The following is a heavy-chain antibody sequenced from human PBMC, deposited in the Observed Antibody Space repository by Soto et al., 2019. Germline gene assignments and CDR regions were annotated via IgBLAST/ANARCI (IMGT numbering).Heavy chain of an antibody. J-gene: IGHJ3*02. CDR1: GFTFSSYS. CDR2: ISSSSSYI. D-gene: IGHD3-16*02. V-gene: IGHV3-21*01. Sequence: GGSLRLSCAASGFTFSSYSMNWVRQAPGKGLEWVSSISSSSSYIYYADSVKGRFTISRDNAKNSLYLQMNSLRAEDTAVHYCARDLGSLRLGELSRPGAFDIWGQGTMVTVSS. CDR3: ARDLGSLRLGELSRPGAFDI.